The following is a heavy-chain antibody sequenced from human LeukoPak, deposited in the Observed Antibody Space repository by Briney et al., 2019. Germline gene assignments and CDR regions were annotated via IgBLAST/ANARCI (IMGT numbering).Heavy chain of an antibody. D-gene: IGHD6-19*01. V-gene: IGHV4-39*07. Sequence: SETLSLTCTVSGGSISSSSYYWGWIRQPPGKGLEWIGSIYYSGSTYYNPSLKSRVTISVDTSKNQFSLKLSSVTAADTAIYYCARAFSSGWFDFWGQGTLVTVSS. CDR2: IYYSGST. J-gene: IGHJ4*02. CDR3: ARAFSSGWFDF. CDR1: GGSISSSSYY.